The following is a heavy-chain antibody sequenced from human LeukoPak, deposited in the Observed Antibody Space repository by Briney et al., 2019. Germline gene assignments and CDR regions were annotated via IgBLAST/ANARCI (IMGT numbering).Heavy chain of an antibody. D-gene: IGHD3-10*01. CDR2: ISYDGSNK. CDR3: ASKPVSYGSGSYICDY. J-gene: IGHJ4*02. V-gene: IGHV3-30*04. CDR1: GFTFSSYA. Sequence: GGSLRLSCAASGFTFSSYAMHWVRQAPGKGLEWVAVISYDGSNKYYADSVKGRFTISRDNSKNTLYLQMNSLRAEDTAVYYCASKPVSYGSGSYICDYWGQGTLVTVSS.